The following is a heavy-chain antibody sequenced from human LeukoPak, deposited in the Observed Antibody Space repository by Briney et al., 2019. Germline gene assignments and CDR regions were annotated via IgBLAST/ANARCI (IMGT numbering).Heavy chain of an antibody. CDR2: IYTSEST. J-gene: IGHJ6*03. Sequence: PSQTLSLTCTVSGDSISSGSYYWSWIRQPAGKGLEWIGRIYTSESTNYNPSLKSRVTISADTSKNQFSLKLSSVTAADTAVYYCARCRASSWKSYYYYMDVWGKGTTVTISS. CDR3: ARCRASSWKSYYYYMDV. D-gene: IGHD6-13*01. V-gene: IGHV4-61*02. CDR1: GDSISSGSYY.